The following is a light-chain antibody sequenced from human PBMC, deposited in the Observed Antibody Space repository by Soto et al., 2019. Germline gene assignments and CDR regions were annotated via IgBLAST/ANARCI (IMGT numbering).Light chain of an antibody. CDR1: QSIGKH. J-gene: IGKJ5*01. CDR3: QQGYNSSIT. CDR2: SVS. V-gene: IGKV1-39*01. Sequence: IQMTQSPSSLSASVGDRVTITCRASQSIGKHLNWYQQKPGKAPKFLIYSVSSLQSGVPSRFSGSGSGTDFTLTINSLQPEDFATYYCQQGYNSSITVGQGTRLESK.